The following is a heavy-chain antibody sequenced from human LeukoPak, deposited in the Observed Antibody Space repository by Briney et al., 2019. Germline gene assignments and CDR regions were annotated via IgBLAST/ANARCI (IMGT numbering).Heavy chain of an antibody. Sequence: ASVTVSCKASVYMFTNYDINWVRQATGQGREWMGWMNPQSGNTGYAQKFRGRVTITRDTSITTAYMELSSLRSEDTAVYYCARGPNYSNFGSAYYYYMDVWGKGTTVTVSS. J-gene: IGHJ6*03. CDR3: ARGPNYSNFGSAYYYYMDV. CDR2: MNPQSGNT. CDR1: VYMFTNYD. D-gene: IGHD4-11*01. V-gene: IGHV1-8*03.